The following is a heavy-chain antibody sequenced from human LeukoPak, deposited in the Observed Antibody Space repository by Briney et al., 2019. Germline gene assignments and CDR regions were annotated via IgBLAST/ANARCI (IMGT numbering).Heavy chain of an antibody. Sequence: SETPSLTCAVYGGSFSGYYWSWIRQPPGKGLEWIGEINHSGSTNYNPSLKSRVTISVDTSKNQFSLKLSSVTAADTAVYYCARGGDYDILTGYSYYYGMDVWGQGTTVTVSS. J-gene: IGHJ6*02. CDR2: INHSGST. D-gene: IGHD3-9*01. V-gene: IGHV4-34*01. CDR3: ARGGDYDILTGYSYYYGMDV. CDR1: GGSFSGYY.